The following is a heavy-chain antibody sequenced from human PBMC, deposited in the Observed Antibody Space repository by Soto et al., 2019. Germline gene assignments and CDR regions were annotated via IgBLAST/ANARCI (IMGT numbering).Heavy chain of an antibody. D-gene: IGHD2-2*01. CDR3: ARSQGSSTSLEIYYYYYYGMDV. Sequence: QVQQVQSGAEVKKPGSSVKVSCKASGGTFSSYAISWVRQAPGQGLEWLGGIIPISGTANYAQKFQGRVTITAYESTSTAYMELSSLRSEDTAVYYCARSQGSSTSLEIYYYYYYGMDVWGQGTTVTVSS. J-gene: IGHJ6*02. CDR2: IIPISGTA. CDR1: GGTFSSYA. V-gene: IGHV1-69*01.